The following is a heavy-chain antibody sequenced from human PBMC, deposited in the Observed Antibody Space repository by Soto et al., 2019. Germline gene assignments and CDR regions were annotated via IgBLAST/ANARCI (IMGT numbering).Heavy chain of an antibody. CDR2: IYWDDDK. Sequence: QITLKESGPTLVKPTQTLKLTGTFSGFSIGTSGVGVVWIRQPPGKALEWLALIYWDDDKRYSPSPNSRLTITKDTSKNQVVLTMTNMDPVDTATYYCAHSRPPRLLDYWGQGTLVTVSS. CDR1: GFSIGTSGVG. V-gene: IGHV2-5*02. J-gene: IGHJ4*02. D-gene: IGHD6-6*01. CDR3: AHSRPPRLLDY.